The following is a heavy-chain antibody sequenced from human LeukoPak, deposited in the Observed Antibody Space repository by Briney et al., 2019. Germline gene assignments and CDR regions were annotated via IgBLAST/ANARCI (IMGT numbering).Heavy chain of an antibody. CDR3: ARVPNHYGGNFHDY. V-gene: IGHV3-48*02. CDR2: ISSSSSTI. J-gene: IGHJ4*02. CDR1: GFTFSSYS. Sequence: PGGSLRLSCAASGFTFSSYSMNWVRQAPGKGLEWVSYISSSSSTIYYADSGKGRFTISRDNAKNSLYLQMNSLRDEDTAVYYCARVPNHYGGNFHDYWGQGTLVIVSS. D-gene: IGHD4-23*01.